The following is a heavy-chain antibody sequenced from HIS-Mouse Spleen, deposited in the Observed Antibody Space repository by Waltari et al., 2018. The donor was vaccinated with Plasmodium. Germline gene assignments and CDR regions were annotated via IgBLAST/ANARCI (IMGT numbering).Heavy chain of an antibody. Sequence: EVQLVESGGGLIQPGGSLRLSCAASGFTVSSNYMSWVGQAPGKGLELVSVLYTVGRKYYADSVKGRFTISRDNSKNTLYLQMNRLRADDTAVYYCARESSGSYYYWGQGTLVTVSS. V-gene: IGHV3-53*01. CDR3: ARESSGSYYY. J-gene: IGHJ4*02. CDR2: LYTVGRK. CDR1: GFTVSSNY. D-gene: IGHD1-26*01.